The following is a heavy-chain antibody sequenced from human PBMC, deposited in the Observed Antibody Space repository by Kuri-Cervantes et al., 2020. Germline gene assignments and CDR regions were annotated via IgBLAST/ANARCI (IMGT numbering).Heavy chain of an antibody. CDR2: IIPIFGTA. CDR3: ARSAYGDYVPGY. V-gene: IGHV1-69*13. Sequence: SVKVSCKASGGTFSSYAISWVRQAPGQGLEWMGGIIPIFGTANYAQKFQGRVTITADESTSTAYMELSSLRSEDTAVYCCARSAYGDYVPGYWGQGTPVTVSS. D-gene: IGHD4-17*01. J-gene: IGHJ4*02. CDR1: GGTFSSYA.